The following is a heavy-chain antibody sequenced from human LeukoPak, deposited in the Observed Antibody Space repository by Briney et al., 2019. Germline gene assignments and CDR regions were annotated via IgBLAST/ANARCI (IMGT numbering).Heavy chain of an antibody. CDR2: ISYDGSNK. J-gene: IGHJ3*02. Sequence: GRSLRLSCAASGFTFSSYGMHWVRQAPGKGLEWVAVISYDGSNKCYADSVKGRFTISRDNSKNTLYLQMNSLRAEDTAVYYCAKDIFPLTGRDAFDIWGQGTMVTVSS. V-gene: IGHV3-30*18. D-gene: IGHD3-9*01. CDR3: AKDIFPLTGRDAFDI. CDR1: GFTFSSYG.